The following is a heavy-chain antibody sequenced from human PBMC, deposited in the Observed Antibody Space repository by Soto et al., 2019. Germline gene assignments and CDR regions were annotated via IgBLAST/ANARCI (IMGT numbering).Heavy chain of an antibody. J-gene: IGHJ5*02. Sequence: TLSLTYAVSGYSISSGYYWGWIRQPPGKGLEWIGSIYHSGSTYYNPSLKSRATISVDTSKNQFSLKLSSVTAADTAVYYCARALGYFDWLFPRGWFDPWGQGTLVTVSS. CDR3: ARALGYFDWLFPRGWFDP. CDR2: IYHSGST. CDR1: GYSISSGYY. D-gene: IGHD3-9*01. V-gene: IGHV4-38-2*01.